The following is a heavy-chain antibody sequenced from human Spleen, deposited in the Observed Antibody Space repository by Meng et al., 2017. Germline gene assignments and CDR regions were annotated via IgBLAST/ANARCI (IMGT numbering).Heavy chain of an antibody. CDR3: ASIAVAVPFDY. Sequence: QLGHSGPEVQNSGASVNVSFKASGYTCTGYYMHWVRQPPGQGLEWMGRINPNSGGTNYAPKFQGRVTMTRDTSSSTAYMELSRLRSDDTAVYYCASIAVAVPFDYWGQGTLVTVSS. CDR2: INPNSGGT. D-gene: IGHD6-19*01. J-gene: IGHJ4*02. CDR1: GYTCTGYY. V-gene: IGHV1-2*06.